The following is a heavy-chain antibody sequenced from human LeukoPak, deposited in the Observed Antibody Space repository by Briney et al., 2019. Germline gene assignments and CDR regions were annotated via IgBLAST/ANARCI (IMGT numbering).Heavy chain of an antibody. D-gene: IGHD3-16*02. J-gene: IGHJ4*02. Sequence: SETLSLTCAVYGGSFSGYYWSWIRHPPGKGLEWIGEINHSGSTNYNPSLKSRVTISVDTSKNQFSLKLSSVTAADTAVYYCARGVTPYDYVWGSYRYRFDYWGQGTLVTVSS. V-gene: IGHV4-34*01. CDR3: ARGVTPYDYVWGSYRYRFDY. CDR1: GGSFSGYY. CDR2: INHSGST.